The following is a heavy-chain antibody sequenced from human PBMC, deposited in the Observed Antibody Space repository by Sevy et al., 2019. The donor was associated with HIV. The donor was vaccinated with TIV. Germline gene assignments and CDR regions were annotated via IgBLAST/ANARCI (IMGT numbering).Heavy chain of an antibody. CDR3: ARDGGSGWLFDY. J-gene: IGHJ4*02. CDR1: GFTFSGYT. Sequence: GGSLRLSCTASGFTFSGYTVHWVRQAPGKGLEWVSSITSIGDYIYYADSVKGRFTISRDNAKNSLYLQMNSLRAEDTAVYYCARDGGSGWLFDYWGQGTLVTVSS. D-gene: IGHD6-19*01. CDR2: ITSIGDYI. V-gene: IGHV3-21*01.